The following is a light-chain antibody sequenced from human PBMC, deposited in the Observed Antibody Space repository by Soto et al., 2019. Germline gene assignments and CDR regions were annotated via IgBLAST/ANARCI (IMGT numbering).Light chain of an antibody. CDR3: QQRSHWPPS. CDR2: DAS. CDR1: QSIGTY. V-gene: IGKV3-11*01. J-gene: IGKJ2*03. Sequence: EIVLTQSPATLSLSPGERATLFCRASQSIGTYLAWYQQKSGQAPRLLIYDASNRTTGIPARFSGGGSGTDFIITVSSLEPEDFAVYYCQQRSHWPPSFGQGTKLEI.